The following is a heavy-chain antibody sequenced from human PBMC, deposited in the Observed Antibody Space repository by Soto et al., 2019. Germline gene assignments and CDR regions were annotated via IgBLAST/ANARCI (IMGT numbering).Heavy chain of an antibody. V-gene: IGHV3-23*01. CDR1: GFTFSSYA. J-gene: IGHJ1*01. Sequence: EVQLLESGGGLVQPGGSLRLSCAASGFTFSSYAMSWVRQAPGKGLEWVSAISGSGGSTYYADSVKGRFTISRDNSMNTLYLQMNSLRAEDTAVYYCAKDSGSSWYFTPGAEYFQHWGQGTLVTVSS. CDR3: AKDSGSSWYFTPGAEYFQH. CDR2: ISGSGGST. D-gene: IGHD6-13*01.